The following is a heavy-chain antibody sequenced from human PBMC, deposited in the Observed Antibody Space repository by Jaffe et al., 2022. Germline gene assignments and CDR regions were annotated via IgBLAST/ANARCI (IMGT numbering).Heavy chain of an antibody. Sequence: EVQLVESGGVVVQPGGSLRLSCAASGFTFGDYAMHWVRQAPGKGLEWVSLITWDGVSTYYADSVKGRFTISRDNSKNSLYLQMHSLRGEDTALYYCAKDTGGYCRSTSCSYGPFDYWGQGTLVTVSS. CDR2: ITWDGVST. D-gene: IGHD2-2*01. CDR3: AKDTGGYCRSTSCSYGPFDY. V-gene: IGHV3-43D*04. CDR1: GFTFGDYA. J-gene: IGHJ4*02.